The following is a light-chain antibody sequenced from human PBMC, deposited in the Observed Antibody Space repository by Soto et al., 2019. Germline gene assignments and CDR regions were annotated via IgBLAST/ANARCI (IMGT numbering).Light chain of an antibody. Sequence: DIQMTQSPSTLSASVGDRVTITCRASQGISGRLAWYQQKPGKAPNLLIYDVSNLESGVPSRFSGTGSGTEFTLTINSLQPDDFATYYCQRYNSYSTFGPGTKVEVK. J-gene: IGKJ1*01. CDR3: QRYNSYST. CDR1: QGISGR. V-gene: IGKV1-5*01. CDR2: DVS.